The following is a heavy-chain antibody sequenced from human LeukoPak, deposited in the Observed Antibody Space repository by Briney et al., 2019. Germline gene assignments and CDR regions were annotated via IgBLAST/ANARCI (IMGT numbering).Heavy chain of an antibody. CDR3: AKGRNYTPGSPYYYYYMDV. CDR1: GFTFSSYG. CDR2: IRYDGSNK. V-gene: IGHV3-30*02. D-gene: IGHD4-11*01. Sequence: GGSLRLSCAASGFTFSSYGMHWVRQAPGKGLEWVACIRYDGSNKYYADSVKGRFTISRDNSKNTLYLQMNSLRAEDTAVYYCAKGRNYTPGSPYYYYYMDVWGKGTMVTVSS. J-gene: IGHJ6*03.